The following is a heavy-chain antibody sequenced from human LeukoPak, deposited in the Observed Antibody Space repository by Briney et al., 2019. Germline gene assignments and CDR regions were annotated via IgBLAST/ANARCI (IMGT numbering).Heavy chain of an antibody. J-gene: IGHJ4*02. Sequence: PGGSLRLSCAASGFTFKNYWMSWVRQAPGKGLEWVANIKEDGSDKYYAVSVKGRFTISRDNSKNTLYLQMNSLRAEDTALYYCAKDRAFGQFLWGNDYWGQGTLVTVSS. CDR1: GFTFKNYW. D-gene: IGHD3-3*02. V-gene: IGHV3-7*01. CDR3: AKDRAFGQFLWGNDY. CDR2: IKEDGSDK.